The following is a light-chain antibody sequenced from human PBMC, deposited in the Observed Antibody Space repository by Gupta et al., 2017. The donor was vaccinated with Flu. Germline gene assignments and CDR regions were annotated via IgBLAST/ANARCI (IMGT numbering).Light chain of an antibody. V-gene: IGLV3-25*01. CDR2: KDC. CDR3: KTVDSNVSWQRV. Sequence: TAIRSGTCNECPRRDSEWCQEMQNQTAGLVMYKDCERLSGSPHRFSGSSSGATATLTISRVQAEEEADDYCKTVDSNVSWQRVFGGGTKLTVL. CDR1: ECPRRD. J-gene: IGLJ3*02.